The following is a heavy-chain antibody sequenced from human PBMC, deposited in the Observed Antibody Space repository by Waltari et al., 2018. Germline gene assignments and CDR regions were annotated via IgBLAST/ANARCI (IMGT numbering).Heavy chain of an antibody. J-gene: IGHJ4*02. V-gene: IGHV3-21*01. CDR2: ISSSSSYI. CDR3: ARDLILATVTKG. CDR1: GFTFSSYS. Sequence: EVQLVESGGGLVKPGGSLRLSCAASGFTFSSYSMNWVRQAPGKGLEGGSSISSSSSYIYYADSVKGRFTISRDNAKNSLYLQMNSLRAEDTAVYYCARDLILATVTKGWGQGTLVTVSS. D-gene: IGHD4-17*01.